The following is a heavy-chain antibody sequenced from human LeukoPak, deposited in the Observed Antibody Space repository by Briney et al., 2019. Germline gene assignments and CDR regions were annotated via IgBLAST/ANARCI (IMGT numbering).Heavy chain of an antibody. CDR1: GGSISSSSYY. CDR3: ARSYSSSWSYFDY. D-gene: IGHD6-13*01. J-gene: IGHJ4*02. CDR2: IYYSGST. V-gene: IGHV4-61*05. Sequence: SETLSLTCTVSGGSISSSSYYWSWIRQPPGKGLEWIGYIYYSGSTNYNPSLKSRVTISVDTSKNQFSLKLSSVTAADTAVYYCARSYSSSWSYFDYWGQGTLVTVSS.